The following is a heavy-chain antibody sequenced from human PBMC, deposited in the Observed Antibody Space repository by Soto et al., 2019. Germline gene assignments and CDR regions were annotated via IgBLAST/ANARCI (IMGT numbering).Heavy chain of an antibody. CDR1: GGSISSSSYY. CDR2: IYYSGST. CDR3: ARHAHDYGDYVAGWFDP. D-gene: IGHD4-17*01. Sequence: SETLSLTCTVSGGSISSSSYYWGWIRQPPGKGLEWIGSIYYSGSTYYNPSLKSRVTISVDTSKNQFSLKLSSVTAADTAVYYFARHAHDYGDYVAGWFDPWGQGTLVTVSS. J-gene: IGHJ5*02. V-gene: IGHV4-39*01.